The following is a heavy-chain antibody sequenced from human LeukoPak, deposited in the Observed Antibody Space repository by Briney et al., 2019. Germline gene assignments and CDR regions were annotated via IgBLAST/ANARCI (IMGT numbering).Heavy chain of an antibody. J-gene: IGHJ5*02. CDR2: IYYSGST. CDR1: GGSISSYY. V-gene: IGHV4-59*08. CDR3: ARTLVVPAAAPYNGFDP. Sequence: PSETLSLTCTVSGGSISSYYWSWIRQPPGKGLEWIGYIYYSGSTNYNPSLKSRVTISVDTSKNQFSLKLSSVTAADTAVYYCARTLVVPAAAPYNGFDPWGQGTLVTVSS. D-gene: IGHD2-2*01.